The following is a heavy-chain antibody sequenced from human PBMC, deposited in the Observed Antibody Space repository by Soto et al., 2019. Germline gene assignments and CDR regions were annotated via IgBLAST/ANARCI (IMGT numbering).Heavy chain of an antibody. CDR2: IYYSGST. CDR1: GGSISSSSYY. Sequence: SETLSLTCTVSGGSISSSSYYWGWIRQPPGKGLEWIGSIYYSGSTYYNPSLKSRVTISVDTSKNQFSLKLSSVTAADTAVYYCARPYSSGWYRLYFQHWGQGTLVTVSS. CDR3: ARPYSSGWYRLYFQH. D-gene: IGHD6-19*01. J-gene: IGHJ1*01. V-gene: IGHV4-39*01.